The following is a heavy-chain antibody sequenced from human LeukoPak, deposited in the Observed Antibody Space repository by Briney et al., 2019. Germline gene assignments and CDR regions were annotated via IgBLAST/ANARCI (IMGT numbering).Heavy chain of an antibody. CDR1: GGSISSYYW. Sequence: TLSLTCTVSGGSISSYYWSWIRQPPGKALEWLALIYWDDDKRYSPSLKSRLTITKDTSKNQVVLTMTYMDPVDTATYYCAHRRSPVAGHNYWGQGTLVTVSS. CDR2: IYWDDDK. D-gene: IGHD6-19*01. V-gene: IGHV2-5*08. J-gene: IGHJ4*02. CDR3: AHRRSPVAGHNY.